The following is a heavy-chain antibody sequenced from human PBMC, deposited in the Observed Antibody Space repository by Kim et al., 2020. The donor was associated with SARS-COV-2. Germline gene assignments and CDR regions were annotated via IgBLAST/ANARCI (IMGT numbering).Heavy chain of an antibody. Sequence: NYENKFQARVTITRDMCTITAYMELSSLRSEDTAGYYCAAELGGATNFQHWGQGTLVTVSS. J-gene: IGHJ1*01. V-gene: IGHV1-58*01. D-gene: IGHD1-26*01. CDR3: AAELGGATNFQH.